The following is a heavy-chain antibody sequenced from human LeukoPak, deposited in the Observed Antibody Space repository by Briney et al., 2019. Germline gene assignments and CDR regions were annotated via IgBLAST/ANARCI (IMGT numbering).Heavy chain of an antibody. CDR2: INPNSDGT. Sequence: ASVKVSCKASGYTFTGYYMHWVRQAPGQGLEWMGWINPNSDGTNYAQKFQGRVTMTRDTSISTAYMELSRLRAEDTAVYYCAREGSIQLRLRSSNCFDYWGQGTLVTVSS. CDR3: AREGSIQLRLRSSNCFDY. CDR1: GYTFTGYY. J-gene: IGHJ4*02. V-gene: IGHV1-2*02. D-gene: IGHD5-18*01.